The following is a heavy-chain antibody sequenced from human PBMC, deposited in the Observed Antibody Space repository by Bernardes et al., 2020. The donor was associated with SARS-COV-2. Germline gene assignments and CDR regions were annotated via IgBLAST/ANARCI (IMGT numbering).Heavy chain of an antibody. V-gene: IGHV4-39*01. CDR2: ISHGGRP. Sequence: SETLSLTCTVSGASITDSRYYWGWIRQSPGKGLEWIGSISHGGRPYYMPSLRSRVTMSGDTSKNLFSLTLNSVTASDTAVYYCARRESGTMFDYWGQGTLVTVSS. J-gene: IGHJ4*02. CDR1: GASITDSRYY. D-gene: IGHD1-1*01. CDR3: ARRESGTMFDY.